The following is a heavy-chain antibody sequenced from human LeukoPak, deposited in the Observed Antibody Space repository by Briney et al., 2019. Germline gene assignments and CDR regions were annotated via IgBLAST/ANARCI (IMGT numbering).Heavy chain of an antibody. D-gene: IGHD4-17*01. Sequence: ASVNVSFKASGYTFTSYYMHWVRQAPGQGLEWMGIINPSGGSTSYAQKFQGRVTMTRDTSTSTVYMELSSLRSEDTAVYYCARGDYGDYFDYWGQGTLVTVSS. V-gene: IGHV1-46*01. J-gene: IGHJ4*02. CDR2: INPSGGST. CDR3: ARGDYGDYFDY. CDR1: GYTFTSYY.